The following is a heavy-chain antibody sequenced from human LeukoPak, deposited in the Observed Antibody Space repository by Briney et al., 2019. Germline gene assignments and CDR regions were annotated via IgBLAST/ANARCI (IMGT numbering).Heavy chain of an antibody. CDR3: ARSTGWLQPFDY. V-gene: IGHV4-30-4*01. CDR2: IYFSGTT. D-gene: IGHD5-24*01. Sequence: SETLSLTCTVSGGSISSGDYYWSWVRQPPGKALEWIGYIYFSGTTYYKPALKSRVSMSVDTSKNQFSLKLSSVTAADTAMYYCARSTGWLQPFDYWGQGTLVTVSS. CDR1: GGSISSGDYY. J-gene: IGHJ4*02.